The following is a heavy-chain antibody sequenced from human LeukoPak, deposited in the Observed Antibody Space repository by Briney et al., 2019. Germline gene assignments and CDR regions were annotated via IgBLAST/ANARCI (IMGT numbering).Heavy chain of an antibody. CDR2: IKKDGSEK. Sequence: QSGGSLRLSCAASRFTFSNYWMSWVRQAPGKGLEWVANIKKDGSEKYYVDSVRGRFTISRDNAENSLHLQMISLRAEDTAVYYCVRDGGRYSYASDWGQGTMVIVSS. J-gene: IGHJ3*01. D-gene: IGHD5-18*01. V-gene: IGHV3-7*01. CDR1: RFTFSNYW. CDR3: VRDGGRYSYASD.